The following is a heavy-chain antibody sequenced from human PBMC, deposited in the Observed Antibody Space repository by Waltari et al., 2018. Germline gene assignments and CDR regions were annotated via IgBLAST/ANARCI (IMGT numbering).Heavy chain of an antibody. CDR2: INHSGST. CDR3: ARRYSSGWYGHYFQH. V-gene: IGHV4-34*01. CDR1: GGSFSGYY. Sequence: QVPLQQWGAGLLKPSETLSLTCAVYGGSFSGYYWSWIRQPPGKGLEWIGEINHSGSTNYNPSLKSRVTISVDTSKNQFSLKLSSVTAADTAVYYCARRYSSGWYGHYFQHWGQGTLVTVSS. D-gene: IGHD6-19*01. J-gene: IGHJ1*01.